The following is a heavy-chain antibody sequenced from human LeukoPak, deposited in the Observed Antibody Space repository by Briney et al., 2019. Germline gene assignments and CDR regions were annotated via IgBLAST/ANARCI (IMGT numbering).Heavy chain of an antibody. CDR3: TREEGDYYGSGSYYLLDYYYYYYMDV. J-gene: IGHJ6*03. CDR2: IRSKAYGGTT. Sequence: PGGSLRLSCTASGFTFGDYAMSWVRQAPGKGLEWVGFIRSKAYGGTTEYAASVKGRFTISRDDSKSIAYLQMNSLKTEDTAVYYCTREEGDYYGSGSYYLLDYYYYYYMDVWGKGTTVTISS. D-gene: IGHD3-10*01. V-gene: IGHV3-49*04. CDR1: GFTFGDYA.